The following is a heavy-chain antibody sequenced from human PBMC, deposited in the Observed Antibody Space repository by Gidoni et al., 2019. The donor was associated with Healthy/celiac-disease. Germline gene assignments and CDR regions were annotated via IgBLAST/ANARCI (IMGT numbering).Heavy chain of an antibody. V-gene: IGHV1-18*01. J-gene: IGHJ4*02. D-gene: IGHD2-8*02. Sequence: QLPLVQSGAEAKKPAASVKVSCTASGYTFTSYGISWVRQAPGQGLDWMGWVNAYNGNTNYAQKLQGRVTMTTDTSTSTAYMGLRSLRSDDTAVYYCARADSTGPPHYWGQGTLVTVSS. CDR2: VNAYNGNT. CDR1: GYTFTSYG. CDR3: ARADSTGPPHY.